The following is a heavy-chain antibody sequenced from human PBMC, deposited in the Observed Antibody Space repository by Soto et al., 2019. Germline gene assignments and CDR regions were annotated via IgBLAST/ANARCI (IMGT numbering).Heavy chain of an antibody. CDR2: ISGSGGST. CDR1: GFTFNSYA. J-gene: IGHJ3*02. Sequence: EVQLLESGGGLVQPGGSLRLSCAASGFTFNSYAMSWVRQAPGKGLEWVSAISGSGGSTYYADSVKGRFTISRDNSKNTLYLQMTSLRAEDTAVYYCASRDSSGPDAFDIWGQGTMVTVSS. CDR3: ASRDSSGPDAFDI. D-gene: IGHD3-22*01. V-gene: IGHV3-23*01.